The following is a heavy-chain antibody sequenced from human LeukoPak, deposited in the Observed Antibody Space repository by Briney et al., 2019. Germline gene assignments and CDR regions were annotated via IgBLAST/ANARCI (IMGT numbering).Heavy chain of an antibody. CDR3: ARDLLGAYYYYMDV. J-gene: IGHJ6*03. CDR1: GFTFSRYG. Sequence: GGSLRLSCAASGFTFSRYGMHWVRQAPGKGLEWVAFIRYDGSNKYYADSVKGRFTISRDNAKNSLYLQMNSLRAEDTAVYYCARDLLGAYYYYMDVWGKGTTVTVSS. CDR2: IRYDGSNK. V-gene: IGHV3-30*02.